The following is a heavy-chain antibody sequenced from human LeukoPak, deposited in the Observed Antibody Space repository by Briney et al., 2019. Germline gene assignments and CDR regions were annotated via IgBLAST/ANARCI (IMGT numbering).Heavy chain of an antibody. D-gene: IGHD3-10*01. V-gene: IGHV4-34*01. CDR3: ARQYGVRGVISNYFDP. CDR2: INHSGST. CDR1: GGSLSGYY. Sequence: SETLSLTCAVYGGSLSGYYWSWTRRPPGKGLEWIGEINHSGSTNYNPSLKSRVTISVDTSKNHFSLKLSSVTAADTAVYYCARQYGVRGVISNYFDPWGQGTLVTVYS. J-gene: IGHJ5*02.